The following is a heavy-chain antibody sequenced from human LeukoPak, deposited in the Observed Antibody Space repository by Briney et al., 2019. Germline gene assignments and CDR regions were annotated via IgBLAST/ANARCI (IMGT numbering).Heavy chain of an antibody. Sequence: GASVKVSCKASGYTFTSYGISWVRQAPGQGLEWMGGIIPIFGTANYAQKFQGRVTITADESTSTAYMELSSLRSEDTAVYYCAREGGSIAAPLPAGPFDYWGQGTLVTVSS. CDR2: IIPIFGTA. D-gene: IGHD6-6*01. CDR3: AREGGSIAAPLPAGPFDY. CDR1: GYTFTSYG. J-gene: IGHJ4*02. V-gene: IGHV1-69*13.